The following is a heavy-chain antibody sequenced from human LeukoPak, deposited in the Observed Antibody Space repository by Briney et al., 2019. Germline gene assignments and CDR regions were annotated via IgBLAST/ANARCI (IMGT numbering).Heavy chain of an antibody. J-gene: IGHJ4*02. CDR3: ARGLTVTTRLAGY. D-gene: IGHD4-17*01. CDR2: MNPNRGNT. CDR1: GYTFTSYD. V-gene: IGHV1-8*01. Sequence: PSVKVSCKAYGYTFTSYDINWVRQATGPGLEWMGWMNPNRGNTEYAQKFQGRVTMTRNTSISTAYMELSSLRSEDTAMYYCARGLTVTTRLAGYWGQGTLVTVSS.